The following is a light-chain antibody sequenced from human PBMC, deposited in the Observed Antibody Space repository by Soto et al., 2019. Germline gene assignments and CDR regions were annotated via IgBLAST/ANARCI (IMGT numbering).Light chain of an antibody. V-gene: IGLV2-14*01. Sequence: QSALTQPASVSGSPGQSITISCTGTSSDIGSNNYVSWYQQLPGKAPKLMIYEVSNRPSGVSNHFSGSKSGNTASLTISGLQAEDEAVYYCSSYTTTTRLFGGGTQLTVL. J-gene: IGLJ3*02. CDR3: SSYTTTTRL. CDR2: EVS. CDR1: SSDIGSNNY.